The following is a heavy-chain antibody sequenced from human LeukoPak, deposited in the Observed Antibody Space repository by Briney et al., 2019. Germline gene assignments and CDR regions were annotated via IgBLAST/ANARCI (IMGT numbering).Heavy chain of an antibody. D-gene: IGHD1-26*01. J-gene: IGHJ6*03. CDR1: GFTFDDYG. CDR2: ISGSGGST. Sequence: PGGSLRHSCAASGFTFDDYGMSWVRQAPGKGLEWVSTISGSGGSTYYADSVRGRFTISRDYSKNTLYLQLNSLRAEDTAVYYCAKFDAEYTGSYSYYYYMDVWGKGTTVTVSS. V-gene: IGHV3-23*01. CDR3: AKFDAEYTGSYSYYYYMDV.